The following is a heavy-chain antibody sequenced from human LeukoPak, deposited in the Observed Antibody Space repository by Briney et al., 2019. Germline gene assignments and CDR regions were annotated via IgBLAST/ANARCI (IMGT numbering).Heavy chain of an antibody. CDR2: INPNSGGT. CDR1: GYTFTSYY. Sequence: ASVKVSCKASGYTFTSYYMHWVRQAPGQGLEWMGWINPNSGGTNYAQKFQGRVTMTRDTSISTAYMELSRLRSDDTAVYYCARDRDTAMAHFDYWGQGTLVTVSS. D-gene: IGHD5-18*01. CDR3: ARDRDTAMAHFDY. J-gene: IGHJ4*02. V-gene: IGHV1-2*02.